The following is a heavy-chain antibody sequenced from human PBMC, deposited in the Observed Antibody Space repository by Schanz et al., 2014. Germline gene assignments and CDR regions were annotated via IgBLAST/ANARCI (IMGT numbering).Heavy chain of an antibody. CDR1: GFTFSNHG. V-gene: IGHV3-33*06. D-gene: IGHD2-21*01. CDR3: AKSKAQLPLFDY. Sequence: QVQLVESGGGVVQPGRSRRLSCAASGFTFSNHGMHWVRQSPGKGLEWVALIWYDGSNEYYADSVKGRFTISRDSSKNTLYLQMNSLRADDTAVYYCAKSKAQLPLFDYWGQGTLVAVSS. CDR2: IWYDGSNE. J-gene: IGHJ4*02.